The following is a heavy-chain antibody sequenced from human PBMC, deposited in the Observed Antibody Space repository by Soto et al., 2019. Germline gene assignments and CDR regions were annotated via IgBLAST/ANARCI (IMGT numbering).Heavy chain of an antibody. D-gene: IGHD3-22*01. CDR1: GFNVNNAW. Sequence: EVQLVVSGGGLVKPGGSLRLSCAVSGFNVNNAWMNWVRQAPGKGLEWVGRIKSKNDGGTTDYAAPVKGRFTISRDDSKNTVYLQMDSLKSEDTAVYYRRSGYDYWGQGTLVTVSS. CDR3: RSGYDY. V-gene: IGHV3-15*07. CDR2: IKSKNDGGTT. J-gene: IGHJ4*02.